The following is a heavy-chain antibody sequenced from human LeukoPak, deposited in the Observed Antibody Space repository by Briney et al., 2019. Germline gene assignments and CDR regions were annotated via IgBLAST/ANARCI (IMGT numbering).Heavy chain of an antibody. CDR2: IYYSGST. D-gene: IGHD3-10*01. Sequence: LRLSCAASGFTFSDHYMDWVRQHPGKGLEWIGYIYYSGSTYYNPSLKSRVTISVDTSKNQFSLKLSSVTAADTAVYYCARRGVRGVPFDYWGQGTLVTVSS. CDR3: ARRGVRGVPFDY. J-gene: IGHJ4*02. CDR1: GFTFSDHY. V-gene: IGHV4-31*02.